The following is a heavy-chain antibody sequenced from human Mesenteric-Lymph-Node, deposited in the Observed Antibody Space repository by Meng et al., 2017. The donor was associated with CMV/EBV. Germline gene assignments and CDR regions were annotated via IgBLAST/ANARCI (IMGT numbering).Heavy chain of an antibody. V-gene: IGHV1-2*02. D-gene: IGHD2-8*01. Sequence: ASVQVSCKASGYRFTDYFINWLRHTPGQGPEWLGFINPRSGGTDYAQKFQGRVTMTRDTSISTVYMELSSLRLDDTALYYCARDDCNNGRCNWFDPWGQGSLVTVSS. J-gene: IGHJ5*02. CDR2: INPRSGGT. CDR1: GYRFTDYF. CDR3: ARDDCNNGRCNWFDP.